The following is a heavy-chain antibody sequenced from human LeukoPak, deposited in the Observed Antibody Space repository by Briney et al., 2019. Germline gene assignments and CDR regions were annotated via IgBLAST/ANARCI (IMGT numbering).Heavy chain of an antibody. J-gene: IGHJ4*02. CDR2: IRSKANSYAT. Sequence: GGSLRLSCAASGLTFSGSAMHWVRQASGKGLEWVGRIRSKANSYATAYAASVKGRFTISRDDSKNTAYLQMNSLKTEDTAVYYCTRLIVGATDWGQGTLVTVSS. D-gene: IGHD1-26*01. V-gene: IGHV3-73*01. CDR3: TRLIVGATD. CDR1: GLTFSGSA.